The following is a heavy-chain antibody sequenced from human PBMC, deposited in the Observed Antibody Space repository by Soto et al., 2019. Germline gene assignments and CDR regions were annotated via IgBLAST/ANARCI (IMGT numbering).Heavy chain of an antibody. V-gene: IGHV4-34*01. Sequence: PSETLSLTCAVYGGSFSGYYWSWIRQPPGKGLEWIGEINHSGSTNYNPSLKSRVTISVDTSKNQFSPKLSSVTAADTAVYYCARVYCSSTSCYYFDYWGQGTLVTVSS. D-gene: IGHD2-2*01. CDR2: INHSGST. CDR3: ARVYCSSTSCYYFDY. J-gene: IGHJ4*02. CDR1: GGSFSGYY.